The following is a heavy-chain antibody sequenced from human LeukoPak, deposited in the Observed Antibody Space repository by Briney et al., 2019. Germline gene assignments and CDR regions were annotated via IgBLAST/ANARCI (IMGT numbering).Heavy chain of an antibody. CDR3: ARHIGGGIEDMDV. D-gene: IGHD3-16*02. CDR2: TRYGGTT. J-gene: IGHJ6*03. CDR1: DDSISDYY. Sequence: SETLSLTCSVSDDSISDYYWCWIRQPPGRGLEWIGYTRYGGTTSQNPSLKSRVTISVDTSRNQLFLKMSSVTAADTAVYYCARHIGGGIEDMDVWGKGTKVTVSS. V-gene: IGHV4-59*08.